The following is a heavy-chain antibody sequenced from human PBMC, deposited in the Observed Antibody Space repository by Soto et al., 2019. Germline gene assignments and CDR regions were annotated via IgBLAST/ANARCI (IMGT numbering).Heavy chain of an antibody. V-gene: IGHV5-51*01. CDR3: ARHAYNNYYYYGMDV. J-gene: IGHJ6*02. D-gene: IGHD1-1*01. CDR1: GYSFTSYW. Sequence: PGESLKISCKGSGYSFTSYWIGWVRQMPGKGLEWMGIIYPGDSDTRYSPSYQGQVTISADKSISTAYLQWSSLKASDTAMYYCARHAYNNYYYYGMDVWGQGTTVTVSS. CDR2: IYPGDSDT.